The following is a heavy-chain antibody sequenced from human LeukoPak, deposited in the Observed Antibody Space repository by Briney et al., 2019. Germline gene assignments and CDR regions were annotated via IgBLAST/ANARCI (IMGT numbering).Heavy chain of an antibody. CDR1: GFTSTSHD. J-gene: IGHJ4*02. D-gene: IGHD3-10*01. Sequence: GGSLRLSCGASGFTSTSHDMHWGRQAPGKGLECVSGISGTGGSTYYANSVKGRFIISRDNSRNTLYLQMGSLRAEDMAVYYCTRGLPGGLDSWGQGTLVTVSS. V-gene: IGHV3-64*01. CDR2: ISGTGGST. CDR3: TRGLPGGLDS.